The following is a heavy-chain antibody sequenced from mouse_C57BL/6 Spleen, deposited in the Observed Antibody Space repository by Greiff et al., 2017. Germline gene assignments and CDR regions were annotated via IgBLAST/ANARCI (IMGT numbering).Heavy chain of an antibody. J-gene: IGHJ2*01. D-gene: IGHD1-1*01. CDR2: IYPGSGNT. CDR1: GYTFTDYY. V-gene: IGHV1-76*01. CDR3: ARTWNYYGSSFKDYFDY. Sequence: QVQLQQSGAELVRPGASVKLSCKASGYTFTDYYINWVKQRPGQGLEWIARIYPGSGNTYYNEKFKGKATLTAEKSSSTAYMQLSSLTSEDSAVYFCARTWNYYGSSFKDYFDYWGQGTTLTVSS.